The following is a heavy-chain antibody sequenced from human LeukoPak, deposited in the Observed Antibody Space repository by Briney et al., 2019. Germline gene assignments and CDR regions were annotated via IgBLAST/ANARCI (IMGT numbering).Heavy chain of an antibody. V-gene: IGHV4-59*12. CDR3: ARTVRFLEWLLPRFDY. CDR2: IYYSGST. J-gene: IGHJ4*02. Sequence: SETLSLTCTVSGGSISSYYWSWIRQPPGKGLEWIGYIYYSGSTNYNPSLKSRVTISVDTSKNQFSLKLSSVTAADTAVYYCARTVRFLEWLLPRFDYWGQGTLVTVSS. CDR1: GGSISSYY. D-gene: IGHD3-3*01.